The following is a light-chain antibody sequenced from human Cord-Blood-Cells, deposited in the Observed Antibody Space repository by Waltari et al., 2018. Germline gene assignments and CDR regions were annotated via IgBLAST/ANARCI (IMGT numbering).Light chain of an antibody. J-gene: IGLJ3*02. CDR1: SSNSGAGYD. CDR2: GNS. V-gene: IGLV1-40*01. CDR3: QSYDSSLSAV. Sequence: QSVLTQPPSVSRAPGQRVTIPCTWSSSNSGAGYDVHWYQQLPGTAPKLLSYGNSNRPSGVPDRFSGSKSGTSASLAITGLQAEDEADYYCQSYDSSLSAVFGGGTKLTVL.